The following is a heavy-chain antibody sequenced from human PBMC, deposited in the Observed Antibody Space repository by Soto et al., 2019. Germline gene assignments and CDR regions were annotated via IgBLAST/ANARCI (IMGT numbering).Heavy chain of an antibody. CDR3: AKDRREVPENNWSAP. V-gene: IGHV3-23*01. Sequence: GGSLRLSCAASGFTFSSYAMSWVRQAPGRGLEWISGISGSGGNTKYADSVKGRFTITRDNSKNTLYLQMSNLRVDDTAVYYCAKDRREVPENNWSAPWGQGTLVTVSS. J-gene: IGHJ5*02. CDR2: ISGSGGNT. CDR1: GFTFSSYA. D-gene: IGHD2-2*01.